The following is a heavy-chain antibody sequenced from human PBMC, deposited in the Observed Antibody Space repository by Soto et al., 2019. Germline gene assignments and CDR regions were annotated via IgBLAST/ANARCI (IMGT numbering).Heavy chain of an antibody. V-gene: IGHV4-39*01. CDR2: IYYSGST. J-gene: IGHJ4*02. Sequence: SETLSLTCTVSGGSIISSSYYWFWIRQPPGKGLEWIGSIYYSGSTYYNPSLKSRVTISVDTSKNQFSLKLSSVTAADTAVYYCASLPNCGGDCFFFDYWGQGTLVTVSS. CDR1: GGSIISSSYY. CDR3: ASLPNCGGDCFFFDY. D-gene: IGHD2-21*02.